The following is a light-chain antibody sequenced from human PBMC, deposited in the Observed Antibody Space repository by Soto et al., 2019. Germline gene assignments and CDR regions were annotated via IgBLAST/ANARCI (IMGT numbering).Light chain of an antibody. Sequence: EIVLTQSPATRSLSPGERATLSFMASQSVSSYLAWYQQKPGQAPRLLIYDASNRATGIPARFSGSGSGTDFTLTISSLEPEDFAVYYCQQRSNWPGFTFGPGTKVDI. CDR3: QQRSNWPGFT. J-gene: IGKJ3*01. CDR1: QSVSSY. CDR2: DAS. V-gene: IGKV3-11*01.